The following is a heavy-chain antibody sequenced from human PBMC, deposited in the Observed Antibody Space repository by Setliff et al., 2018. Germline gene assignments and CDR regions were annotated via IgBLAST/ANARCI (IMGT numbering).Heavy chain of an antibody. Sequence: PSETLSLTCTITGVSITSSNYWTWVRQSPGRGLEWIGEIYHRGRTIYSPSLKSRVTVIVDTSKNQFSLRLSSVTAADTAVYYCARGGTFRYFDYWGQGTPVTVSS. J-gene: IGHJ4*02. CDR2: IYHRGRT. CDR1: GVSITSSNY. D-gene: IGHD5-12*01. CDR3: ARGGTFRYFDY. V-gene: IGHV4-4*02.